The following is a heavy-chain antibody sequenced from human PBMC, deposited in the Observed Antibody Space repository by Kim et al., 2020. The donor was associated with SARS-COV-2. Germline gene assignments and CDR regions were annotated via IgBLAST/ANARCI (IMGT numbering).Heavy chain of an antibody. CDR1: GGSFSGYY. CDR3: ARVRLYSSSWYWYYFDY. Sequence: SETLSLTCAVYGGSFSGYYWSWIRQPPGKGLEWIGEINHSGSTNYNPSLKSRVTISVDTSENQFSLKLSSVTAADTAVYYCARVRLYSSSWYWYYFDYWGQGTLVTVSS. J-gene: IGHJ4*02. V-gene: IGHV4-34*01. CDR2: INHSGST. D-gene: IGHD6-13*01.